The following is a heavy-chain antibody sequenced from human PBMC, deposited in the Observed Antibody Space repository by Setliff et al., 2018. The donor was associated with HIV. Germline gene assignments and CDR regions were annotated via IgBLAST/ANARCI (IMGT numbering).Heavy chain of an antibody. D-gene: IGHD4-17*01. CDR3: ATLRRDHDSYGEYRDDVFDI. V-gene: IGHV4-4*07. J-gene: IGHJ3*02. Sequence: SETLSLTCTVSGGSFSSYHWSWIRHRAGKGLEWIGHIYASGSTKYNPSLESRVTMSVDPSRNQFSLKLSSVTAADTAVYYYATLRRDHDSYGEYRDDVFDIWGQGTMVT. CDR1: GGSFSSYH. CDR2: IYASGST.